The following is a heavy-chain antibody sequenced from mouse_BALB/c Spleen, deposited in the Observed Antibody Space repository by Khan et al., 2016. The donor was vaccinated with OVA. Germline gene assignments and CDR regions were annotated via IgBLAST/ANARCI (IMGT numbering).Heavy chain of an antibody. J-gene: IGHJ1*01. Sequence: VQLVESGAELLRPGTSVKMSCKAGGYTFTNYLIGWVKQRPGHGLAWIGDIYPGVYYTNYNEKFKGKATLTADTSSSTVFMQLSSLTFEDSAIYYCARYPSWYFDVWGAGTTVTVSS. CDR2: IYPGVYYT. V-gene: IGHV1-63*02. CDR1: GYTFTNYL. CDR3: ARYPSWYFDV.